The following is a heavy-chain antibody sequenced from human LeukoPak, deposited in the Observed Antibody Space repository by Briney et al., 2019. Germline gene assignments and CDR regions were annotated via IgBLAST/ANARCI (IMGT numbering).Heavy chain of an antibody. CDR2: ISVSGNT. Sequence: GGSLRLSCAASGFTFNNYAMTWVRQGPGKGLEWGSAISVSGNTYHADSVKGRFTISRDSSKNTLYLQMNSLRAGDAAVYYCAKAPVTTCSGAYCYPFDYWSQGTLVTVSS. D-gene: IGHD2-15*01. CDR3: AKAPVTTCSGAYCYPFDY. CDR1: GFTFNNYA. V-gene: IGHV3-23*01. J-gene: IGHJ4*02.